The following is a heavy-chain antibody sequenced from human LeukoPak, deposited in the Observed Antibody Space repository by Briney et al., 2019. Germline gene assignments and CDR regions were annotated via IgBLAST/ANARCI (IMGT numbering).Heavy chain of an antibody. CDR3: ARHEKWLAYYFDD. V-gene: IGHV4-39*01. CDR1: GGSISSSSYY. CDR2: IYYSGST. Sequence: SETLSLTCTVSGGSISSSSYYWGWIRQPPGKGLEWIGSIYYSGSTYYNPSLKSRVTISVDTSKNQFSLKLSSVTAADTAVYYCARHEKWLAYYFDDWGQGTLVTVSS. D-gene: IGHD6-19*01. J-gene: IGHJ4*02.